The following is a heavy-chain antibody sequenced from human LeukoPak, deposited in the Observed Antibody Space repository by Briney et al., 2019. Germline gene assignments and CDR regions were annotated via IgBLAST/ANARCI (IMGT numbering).Heavy chain of an antibody. CDR1: GFTFNNYA. J-gene: IGHJ4*02. V-gene: IGHV3-23*01. D-gene: IGHD2/OR15-2a*01. CDR3: ATRSYF. Sequence: GGSLRLSCAASGFTFNNYAMNWVRQAPGKGLEWVSSISGSGGSTYYADSVKGRFTISRDNSKNTLYLQMNSLRVEDTAVYYCATRSYFGGQGTLVTVSS. CDR2: ISGSGGST.